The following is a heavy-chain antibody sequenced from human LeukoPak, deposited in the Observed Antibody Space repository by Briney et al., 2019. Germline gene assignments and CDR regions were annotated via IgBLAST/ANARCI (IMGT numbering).Heavy chain of an antibody. D-gene: IGHD1-26*01. J-gene: IGHJ4*02. CDR2: ISSSSSTI. CDR3: ARVGDSGGLRFDY. Sequence: AGGSLRLSCVASGFTFSSYSMNWVRQAPGKGLEWVSYISSSSSTIYYADSVKGRFTISRDNAKNSLYLQMNSLRAEDTAVYYCARVGDSGGLRFDYWGQGTLVTVSS. CDR1: GFTFSSYS. V-gene: IGHV3-48*04.